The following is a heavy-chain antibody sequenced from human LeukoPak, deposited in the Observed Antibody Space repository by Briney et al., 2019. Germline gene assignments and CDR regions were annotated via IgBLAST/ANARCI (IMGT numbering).Heavy chain of an antibody. CDR1: GYTFTGYY. D-gene: IGHD6-19*01. Sequence: ASVKVSCKASGYTFTGYYMHWVRQAPGQGLEWMGRINLNSGGTNYAQKFQGRVTMTRDTSISTAYMELSSLRSEDTAVYYCAIHSSGWYVLYYWGQGTLVTVSS. J-gene: IGHJ4*02. CDR2: INLNSGGT. CDR3: AIHSSGWYVLYY. V-gene: IGHV1-2*02.